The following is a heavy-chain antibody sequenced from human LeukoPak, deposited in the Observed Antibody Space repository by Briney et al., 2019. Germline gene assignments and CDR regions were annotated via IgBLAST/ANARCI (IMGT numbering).Heavy chain of an antibody. CDR2: ISSSSSYI. V-gene: IGHV3-21*01. CDR3: ARNYDYVWGSYHYYYYMDV. CDR1: GFTFSSYG. Sequence: GGSLRLSCAASGFTFSSYGMSWVRQAPGKGLEWVSSISSSSSYIYYADSVKGRFTISRDNAKNSLYLQMNSLRAEDTAVYYCARNYDYVWGSYHYYYYMDVWGKGTTVTVSS. D-gene: IGHD3-16*02. J-gene: IGHJ6*03.